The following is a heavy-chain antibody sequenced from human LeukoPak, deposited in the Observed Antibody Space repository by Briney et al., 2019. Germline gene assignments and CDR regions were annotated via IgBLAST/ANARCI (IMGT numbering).Heavy chain of an antibody. J-gene: IGHJ4*02. CDR1: GFTFDDYT. D-gene: IGHD5-12*01. CDR3: AKDIEWLRLGHGVDY. Sequence: GGSLRLSCAASGFTFDDYTMHWVRQAPGKGLEWVSLISWDGGSTYYADSVKGRFTISRDNSKNSLYLQMNSLRTEDTALYYCAKDIEWLRLGHGVDYWGQGTLATVSS. V-gene: IGHV3-43*01. CDR2: ISWDGGST.